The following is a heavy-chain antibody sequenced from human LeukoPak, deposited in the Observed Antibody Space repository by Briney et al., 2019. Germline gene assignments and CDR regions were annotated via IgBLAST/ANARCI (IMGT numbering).Heavy chain of an antibody. CDR1: GYSFTCYY. CDR3: ARDRAWSTIETLQLDY. D-gene: IGHD5/OR15-5a*01. V-gene: IGHV1-69*13. J-gene: IGHJ4*02. CDR2: TIPIFGTA. Sequence: SVKVSCKASGYSFTCYYIHWVRQAPGQGLEWMGGTIPIFGTAHYAQKFQGRVTITADESTSTAYMELSSLKSEDTAVYYCARDRAWSTIETLQLDYWGQGTLVTVSS.